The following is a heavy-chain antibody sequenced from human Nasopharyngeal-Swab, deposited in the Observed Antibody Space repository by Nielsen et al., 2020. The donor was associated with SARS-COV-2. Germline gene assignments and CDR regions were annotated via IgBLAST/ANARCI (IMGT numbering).Heavy chain of an antibody. CDR3: ARRRINGAAAENYMDV. Sequence: SETLSLTCTVSGGSISSGGYYWSWLRQHPGKGLEWIGYIYYSGSTYYNPSLKSRVTISVDTSKNQFSLKLSSVTATDTAVYYCARRRINGAAAENYMDVWGKGTTVTVSS. CDR2: IYYSGST. D-gene: IGHD6-13*01. V-gene: IGHV4-31*03. CDR1: GGSISSGGYY. J-gene: IGHJ6*03.